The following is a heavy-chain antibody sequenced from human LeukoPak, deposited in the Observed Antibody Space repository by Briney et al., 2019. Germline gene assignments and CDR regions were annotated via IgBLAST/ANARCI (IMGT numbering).Heavy chain of an antibody. J-gene: IGHJ4*02. V-gene: IGHV3-30-3*01. CDR3: ATGGTSSWSDFDY. Sequence: GGSLRLSCAASGFIFSTYAMHWVRQAPGKGLEWLAVISYDGSNKYYVDSVKGRFTISRDNSKNTLYLQMDSLRAEDTAVYYCATGGTSSWSDFDYWGQGALSPSPQ. CDR2: ISYDGSNK. CDR1: GFIFSTYA. D-gene: IGHD6-13*01.